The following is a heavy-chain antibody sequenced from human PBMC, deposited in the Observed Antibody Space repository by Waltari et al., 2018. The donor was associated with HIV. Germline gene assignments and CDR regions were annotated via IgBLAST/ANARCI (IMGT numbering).Heavy chain of an antibody. V-gene: IGHV5-51*01. CDR1: RYSVTTAC. CDR2: VYPGDSET. Sequence: VQLVPSGTEVKNPGESLTIPCQASRYSVTTACLASVRQRPGKGLEWMGIVYPGDSETRYSPSFEGQVTISVDKSIATAYLQWSSLKASDSAVYYCARPGLAYCGGDCYYHFWGQGTLVSVSS. CDR3: ARPGLAYCGGDCYYHF. J-gene: IGHJ4*02. D-gene: IGHD2-21*02.